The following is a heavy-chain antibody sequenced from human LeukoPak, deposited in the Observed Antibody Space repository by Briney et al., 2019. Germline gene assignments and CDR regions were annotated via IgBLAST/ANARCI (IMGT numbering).Heavy chain of an antibody. Sequence: PGGSLRLPCAASGFTFSSYGMHWVRQAPGKGLEWVAVISYDGSNKYYADSVKGRFTISRDNSKNTLYLRMNSLRAEDTAVYYCAKDGTVHYYFDYWGQGTLVTVSS. CDR3: AKDGTVHYYFDY. CDR2: ISYDGSNK. D-gene: IGHD1-1*01. J-gene: IGHJ4*02. CDR1: GFTFSSYG. V-gene: IGHV3-30*18.